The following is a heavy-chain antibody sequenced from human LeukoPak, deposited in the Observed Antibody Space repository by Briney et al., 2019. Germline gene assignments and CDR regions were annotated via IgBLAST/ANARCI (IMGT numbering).Heavy chain of an antibody. CDR1: GGTISSYY. Sequence: SETLSLNCTGSGGTISSYYWSWIRQPPGKGLEWIGYIYYSGSTNYNPSLKSRVTISVDTSKNQFSLKLSSVTAADTAVYYCARGAVAAPNFDYWGQGTLVTVSS. V-gene: IGHV4-59*01. CDR3: ARGAVAAPNFDY. D-gene: IGHD6-19*01. J-gene: IGHJ4*02. CDR2: IYYSGST.